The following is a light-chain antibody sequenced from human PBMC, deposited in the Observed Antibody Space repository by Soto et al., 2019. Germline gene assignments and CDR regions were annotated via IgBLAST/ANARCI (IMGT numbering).Light chain of an antibody. V-gene: IGLV2-23*01. Sequence: QSALTQPASVSGSPGQSITIACTGSSSDVGSYNLVSWYQHHPGKAPKFMIYEATKRPSGVSNRFSGSKSGNTASLTISGLQAEDEADYYCCSYAGDSTYVFGTGTKLTVL. J-gene: IGLJ1*01. CDR1: SSDVGSYNL. CDR3: CSYAGDSTYV. CDR2: EAT.